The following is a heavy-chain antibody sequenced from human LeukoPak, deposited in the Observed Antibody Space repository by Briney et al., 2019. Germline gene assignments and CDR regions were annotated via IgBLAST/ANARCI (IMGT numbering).Heavy chain of an antibody. Sequence: PGGSLRLSCAASGFTFSNYAMNWVRQAPGKGLDWVSAISGSGGSTDYADSVKGRFTISRDNSKNTLYLQMNSLRAEDTAVYYCAKDAAVAGNFDYWGQGTLVTVSS. D-gene: IGHD6-19*01. V-gene: IGHV3-23*01. CDR1: GFTFSNYA. J-gene: IGHJ4*02. CDR2: ISGSGGST. CDR3: AKDAAVAGNFDY.